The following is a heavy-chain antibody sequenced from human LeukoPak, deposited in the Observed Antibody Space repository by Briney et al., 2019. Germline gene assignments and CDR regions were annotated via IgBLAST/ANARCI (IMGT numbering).Heavy chain of an antibody. CDR2: IRYDGSNK. V-gene: IGHV3-30*02. CDR1: GFTFSNFG. CDR3: AKDWAIAGSYYCMDV. Sequence: GGSLRLSCAASGFTFSNFGMHWVRQAPGKGLEWVAFIRYDGSNKYYADSVKGRFTISRDNSKNTLYLQMNSLRAEDTAVYYCAKDWAIAGSYYCMDVWGKGTTVTISS. D-gene: IGHD2-2*01. J-gene: IGHJ6*03.